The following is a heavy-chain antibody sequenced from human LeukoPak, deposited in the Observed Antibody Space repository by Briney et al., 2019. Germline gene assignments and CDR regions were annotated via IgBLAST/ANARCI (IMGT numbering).Heavy chain of an antibody. Sequence: SETLSLTCTVSGGSISPYYWSWIRQPPGKGLEWIGYIYYSGSTNYNPSLKSRVTISLDTSKNQFSLKLSSVTAADTAVYYCARPGVGSGRYGAFDIWGQGTMVTVSS. CDR3: ARPGVGSGRYGAFDI. CDR1: GGSISPYY. V-gene: IGHV4-59*08. CDR2: IYYSGST. J-gene: IGHJ3*02. D-gene: IGHD5-18*01.